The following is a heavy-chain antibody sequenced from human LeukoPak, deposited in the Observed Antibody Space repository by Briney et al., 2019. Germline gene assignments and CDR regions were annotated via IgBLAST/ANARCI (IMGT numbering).Heavy chain of an antibody. D-gene: IGHD6-19*01. CDR1: GFSFSTYE. CDR3: AKQWLSLDY. CDR2: ISSGGSTI. J-gene: IGHJ4*02. Sequence: GGSLRLSCAASGFSFSTYEMKWVRQAPGKGLEWVSYISSGGSTIYYADSVKGRFTISRDNAKNTLHLQMNSLRAEDTAVYYCAKQWLSLDYWAQGTLVTVSS. V-gene: IGHV3-48*03.